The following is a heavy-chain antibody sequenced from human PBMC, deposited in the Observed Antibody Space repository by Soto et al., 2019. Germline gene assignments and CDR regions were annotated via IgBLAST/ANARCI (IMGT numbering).Heavy chain of an antibody. Sequence: GSLRLSCAASGFTFSSYAMSWVRQAPGKGLEWVSAISGSGGSTYYADSVKGRFTISRDNSKNTLYLQMNSLRAEDTAVFYFAKARLAEQQLVKVGYFDCWGQGTLVTVSS. J-gene: IGHJ4*02. V-gene: IGHV3-23*01. D-gene: IGHD6-13*01. CDR3: AKARLAEQQLVKVGYFDC. CDR1: GFTFSSYA. CDR2: ISGSGGST.